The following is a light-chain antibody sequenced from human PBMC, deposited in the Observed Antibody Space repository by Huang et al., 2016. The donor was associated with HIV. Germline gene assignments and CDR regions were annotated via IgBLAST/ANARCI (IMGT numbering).Light chain of an antibody. CDR1: QDISNY. V-gene: IGKV1-33*01. J-gene: IGKJ3*01. Sequence: DIQMTQSPSSLSASVGDRVTITCQASQDISNYLNWYQQKPGKAPKLLIYDASNLETGVPSRFSGRGSGTDFTFIISSLQLEDFATYYCQQYDNLLREAFTFGPGTILDI. CDR2: DAS. CDR3: QQYDNLLREAFT.